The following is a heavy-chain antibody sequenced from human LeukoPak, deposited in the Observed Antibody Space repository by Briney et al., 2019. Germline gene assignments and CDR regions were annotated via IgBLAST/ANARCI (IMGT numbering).Heavy chain of an antibody. D-gene: IGHD1-26*01. V-gene: IGHV3-23*01. CDR2: ISGSGGST. J-gene: IGHJ4*02. Sequence: GGSLRLSCAASGFTFSSYAMSWVRQAPGKGLEWVSAISGSGGSTYYADSVKGRFTISRDNSKNTLYLQMNSLRAEDTAVYYCATSGRGSCLYYFDYWGQGTLVTVSS. CDR3: ATSGRGSCLYYFDY. CDR1: GFTFSSYA.